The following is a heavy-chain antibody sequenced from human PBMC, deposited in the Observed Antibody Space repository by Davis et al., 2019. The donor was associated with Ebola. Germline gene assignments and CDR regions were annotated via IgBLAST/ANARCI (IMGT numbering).Heavy chain of an antibody. D-gene: IGHD3-9*01. Sequence: SVKVSCKASGYTFTSYGISWVRQAPGQGLEWMGRIIPILGIANYAQKFQGRVTITADKSTSTAYMELSSLRSEDTAVYYCARTRYGDYGMDVWGQGTTVTVSS. CDR2: IIPILGIA. CDR1: GYTFTSYG. V-gene: IGHV1-69*04. J-gene: IGHJ6*02. CDR3: ARTRYGDYGMDV.